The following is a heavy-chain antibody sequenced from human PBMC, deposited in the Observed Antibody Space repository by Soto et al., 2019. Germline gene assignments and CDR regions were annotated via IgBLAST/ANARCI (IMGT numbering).Heavy chain of an antibody. CDR2: ISWNSGSI. J-gene: IGHJ4*02. Sequence: EVQLVESGGGLVQPGRSLRLSCAASGFTFDDYAMHWVRQAPGKGLEWVSGISWNSGSIGYADSVKGRFTISRDNAKNSLYLPMNSLRAEDTALYYCAKDRWGSGWAYYFDYWGQGTLVTVSS. D-gene: IGHD6-19*01. CDR3: AKDRWGSGWAYYFDY. CDR1: GFTFDDYA. V-gene: IGHV3-9*01.